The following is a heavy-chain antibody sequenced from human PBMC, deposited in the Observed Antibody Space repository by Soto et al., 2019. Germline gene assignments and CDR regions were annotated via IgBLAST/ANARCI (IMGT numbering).Heavy chain of an antibody. J-gene: IGHJ4*02. CDR1: GFTFSSYW. D-gene: IGHD4-17*01. CDR3: ARDRGYGGPQGY. V-gene: IGHV3-74*01. CDR2: INSDGSST. Sequence: GGSLRLSCAASGFTFSSYWMHWVRQAPGKGLVWVSRINSDGSSTSYTDSVKGRFTISRDNAKNTLFLQMNSLRAEDTAVYFCARDRGYGGPQGYWGRGTLVTVSS.